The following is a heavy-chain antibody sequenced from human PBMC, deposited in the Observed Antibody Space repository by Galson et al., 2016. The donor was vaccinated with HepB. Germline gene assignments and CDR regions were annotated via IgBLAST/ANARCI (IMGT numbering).Heavy chain of an antibody. J-gene: IGHJ4*02. V-gene: IGHV1-2*04. CDR3: AREAGSTWPHFDY. D-gene: IGHD2-2*01. CDR2: INPNSGGT. Sequence: SVKVSCKASGYTFIDYYIHWVRQAPGQGLQWMGWINPNSGGTNFAQKFQGSVTMTRDTSISTVYMELRRLRSDDTAVYYCAREAGSTWPHFDYWGQGALATVSS. CDR1: GYTFIDYY.